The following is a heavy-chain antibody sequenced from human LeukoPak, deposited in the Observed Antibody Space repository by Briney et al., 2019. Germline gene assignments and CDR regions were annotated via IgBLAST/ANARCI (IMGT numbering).Heavy chain of an antibody. CDR1: GFTFSTYW. J-gene: IGHJ4*02. D-gene: IGHD2-21*01. V-gene: IGHV3-7*01. CDR2: IKQDGSDK. Sequence: PGGSLRLSCAASGFTFSTYWMSWVRQAPGKGLEWVANIKQDGSDKYYVDSVKGRFTISKDNAKNSLYLQMNSLRAEDTAAYYCARVVFPSRVSDYWGQGTLVTVSS. CDR3: ARVVFPSRVSDY.